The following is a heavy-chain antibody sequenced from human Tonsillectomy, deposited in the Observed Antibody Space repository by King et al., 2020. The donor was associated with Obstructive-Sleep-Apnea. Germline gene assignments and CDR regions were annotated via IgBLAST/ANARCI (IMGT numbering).Heavy chain of an antibody. V-gene: IGHV1-18*04. CDR2: ISAYNGNT. CDR3: AGESGDFWSGYYSPESYFDY. CDR1: GYTFTSYG. Sequence: QLVQSGAEVKKPGASVKVSCKASGYTFTSYGISWVRQAPGQGLEWMGWISAYNGNTNYAQKLQGRVTMTTDTSTSTAYMELRSLRSDDTAVYYCAGESGDFWSGYYSPESYFDYWGQGTLVTVSS. J-gene: IGHJ4*02. D-gene: IGHD3-3*01.